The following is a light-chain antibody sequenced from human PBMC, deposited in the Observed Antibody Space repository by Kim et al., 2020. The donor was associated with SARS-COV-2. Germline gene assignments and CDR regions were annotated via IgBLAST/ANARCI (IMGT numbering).Light chain of an antibody. CDR2: TST. J-gene: IGLJ1*01. CDR1: SSNIGAGYD. CDR3: QSYDSSLTIYV. Sequence: QRVTISCHGTSSNIGAGYDVHWYQQLPGTAPKRLIYTSTNRPSGVPARFSGSKSATSASLAITGLQPEDEADYYCQSYDSSLTIYVFGTGTKVTVL. V-gene: IGLV1-40*01.